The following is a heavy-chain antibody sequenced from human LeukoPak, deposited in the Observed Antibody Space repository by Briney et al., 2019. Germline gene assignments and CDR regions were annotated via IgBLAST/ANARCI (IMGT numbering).Heavy chain of an antibody. Sequence: PGGSLRLSCAASGFTFSSYGMHWVRQAPGKGLEWVAFIRYDGSNKYYADSVKGRFTISRDNSKNTLYLQMNSLRAEDTAVYYCAKDSFLSSYWGRYSGYDYWIDYWGQGTLVTVSS. CDR2: IRYDGSNK. V-gene: IGHV3-30*02. CDR3: AKDSFLSSYWGRYSGYDYWIDY. J-gene: IGHJ4*02. CDR1: GFTFSSYG. D-gene: IGHD5-12*01.